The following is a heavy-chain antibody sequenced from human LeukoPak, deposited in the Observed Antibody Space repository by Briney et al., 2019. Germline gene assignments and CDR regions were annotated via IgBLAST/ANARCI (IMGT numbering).Heavy chain of an antibody. Sequence: GASVKVSCKASGYAFTSYGISWVRQAPGQGLEWMGWISAYNGNTNYAQKLQGRVTMTEDTSTDTAYMELSSLRSEDTAVYYCATSGLLYSGYDSSGTFDPWGQGTLVTVSS. D-gene: IGHD3-22*01. J-gene: IGHJ5*02. CDR3: ATSGLLYSGYDSSGTFDP. CDR1: GYAFTSYG. V-gene: IGHV1-18*01. CDR2: ISAYNGNT.